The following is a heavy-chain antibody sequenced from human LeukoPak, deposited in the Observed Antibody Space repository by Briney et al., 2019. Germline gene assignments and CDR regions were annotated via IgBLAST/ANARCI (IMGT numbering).Heavy chain of an antibody. CDR2: ISYDGSNK. J-gene: IGHJ4*02. CDR3: AKDGNYGELDY. Sequence: RPGGSLRLSCAASGFTFSSYGMHWVRQAPGKGLEWVAVISYDGSNKYYADSVKGRFTISRDNSKNTLYLQMNSLRAEDTAVYYCAKDGNYGELDYWGQGTLVTVSS. D-gene: IGHD4-17*01. V-gene: IGHV3-30*18. CDR1: GFTFSSYG.